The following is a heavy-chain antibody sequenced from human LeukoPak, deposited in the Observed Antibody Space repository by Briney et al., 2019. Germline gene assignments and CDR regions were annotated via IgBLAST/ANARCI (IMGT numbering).Heavy chain of an antibody. Sequence: GGSLRLSCAASGFTFSDYYTSWIRQAPGKGLEWVSYIRSSGSTIYYADSVKGRFTISRDNAKNSLYLQMNSLRAEDTAVYYCARDELGYCSSTSCYGSYYYMDVWGKGTTVTVSS. D-gene: IGHD2-2*01. V-gene: IGHV3-11*04. J-gene: IGHJ6*03. CDR2: IRSSGSTI. CDR3: ARDELGYCSSTSCYGSYYYMDV. CDR1: GFTFSDYY.